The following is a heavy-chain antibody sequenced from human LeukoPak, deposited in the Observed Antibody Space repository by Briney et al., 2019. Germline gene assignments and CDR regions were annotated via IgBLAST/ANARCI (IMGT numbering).Heavy chain of an antibody. CDR2: ISSSSSYI. CDR3: ARAAIGQHLDAFDI. V-gene: IGHV3-21*01. CDR1: GFTFSSYS. J-gene: IGHJ3*02. Sequence: GGSLRLSCAASGFTFSSYSMNWVRQAPGKGLEWVSSISSSSSYIYYADSVKGRFTISRDNAKNSLYLQMNSLRAEDTAVYYCARAAIGQHLDAFDIWGQGTMVTVSS. D-gene: IGHD2-21*01.